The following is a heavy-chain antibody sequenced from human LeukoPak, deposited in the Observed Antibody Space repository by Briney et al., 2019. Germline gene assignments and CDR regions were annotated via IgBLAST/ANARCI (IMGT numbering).Heavy chain of an antibody. CDR2: ISGSGGST. CDR1: GFTFSSFG. Sequence: GGSLRLSCAASGFTFSSFGVNWVRQAPGKGLEWVSVISGSGGSTYYADSVKGRFTISRDNSKNTLFLQMNSLRDEDTAVYYCARDLAAAPFYWGQGTLVTVSS. CDR3: ARDLAAAPFY. J-gene: IGHJ4*02. V-gene: IGHV3-23*01. D-gene: IGHD6-13*01.